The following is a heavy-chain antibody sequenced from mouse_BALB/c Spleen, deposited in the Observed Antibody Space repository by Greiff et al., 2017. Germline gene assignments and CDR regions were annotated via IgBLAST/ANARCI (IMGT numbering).Heavy chain of an antibody. V-gene: IGHV1S137*01. CDR1: GYTFTDYA. J-gene: IGHJ4*01. D-gene: IGHD2-1*01. CDR3: ARRGNYADYYAMDY. Sequence: VQLQQSGAELVRPGVSVKISCKGSGYTFTDYAMHWVKQSHAKSLAWIGVISTYYGDASYNQKFKGKATMTVDKSSSTAYMELARLTSEDSAIYYCARRGNYADYYAMDYWGQGTSVTVSS. CDR2: ISTYYGDA.